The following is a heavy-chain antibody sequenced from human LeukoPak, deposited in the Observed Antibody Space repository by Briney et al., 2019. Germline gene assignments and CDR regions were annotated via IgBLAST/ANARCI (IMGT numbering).Heavy chain of an antibody. Sequence: GGSLRLSCAASGFTFSSYSMNWVRQAPGKGLEWVSSISSSSSYIYYADSVKGRFTISRDNAKNSLYLQMNSLRAEDTAVYYCARDREYYDFWSGYGDGLFGMDAWGQGTTVTVSS. J-gene: IGHJ6*02. CDR2: ISSSSSYI. CDR3: ARDREYYDFWSGYGDGLFGMDA. CDR1: GFTFSSYS. V-gene: IGHV3-21*01. D-gene: IGHD3-3*01.